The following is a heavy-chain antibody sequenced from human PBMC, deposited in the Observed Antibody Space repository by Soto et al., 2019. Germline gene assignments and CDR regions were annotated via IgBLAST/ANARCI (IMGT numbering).Heavy chain of an antibody. J-gene: IGHJ5*02. Sequence: SETPSLTCTVSGGSIGSGGYYWSWIRQHPGKGLEWIGYIYYSGSTYYTPSLKSRVTISVDTSKNQFSLKLSSVTAADTAVYYCARTSYDSSGTAADPWGQGTLVTVSS. D-gene: IGHD3-22*01. CDR1: GGSIGSGGYY. CDR3: ARTSYDSSGTAADP. CDR2: IYYSGST. V-gene: IGHV4-31*03.